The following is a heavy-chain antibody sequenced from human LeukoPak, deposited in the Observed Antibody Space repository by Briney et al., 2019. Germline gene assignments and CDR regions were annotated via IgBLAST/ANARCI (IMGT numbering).Heavy chain of an antibody. CDR2: INRSGST. V-gene: IGHV4-34*01. CDR1: GGSFSGYY. CDR3: ASSSSLQTRSYGMDV. J-gene: IGHJ6*02. Sequence: PSETLSLTCAVSGGSFSGYYWSWIRQPPGEGLEWIGGINRSGSTKYNPSLKSRVTISVDTSKNQFSLKLSSVTAADTAVYYCASSSSLQTRSYGMDVWGQGTTVTVSS.